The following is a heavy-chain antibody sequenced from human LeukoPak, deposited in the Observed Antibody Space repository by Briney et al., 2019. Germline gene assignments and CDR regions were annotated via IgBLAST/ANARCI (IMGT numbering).Heavy chain of an antibody. CDR1: GGSINNYY. CDR2: IYYTGNT. CDR3: ARGWPYSSSWYFSLWFDP. Sequence: SETLSLPCTVSGGSINNYYWAWIRQPPGNGLEWIGYIYYTGNTKYNPSLKSRVTISLDTSKNQFSLKLSSVTAADTAVYYCARGWPYSSSWYFSLWFDPWGQGTLVTVSS. D-gene: IGHD6-13*01. J-gene: IGHJ5*02. V-gene: IGHV4-59*12.